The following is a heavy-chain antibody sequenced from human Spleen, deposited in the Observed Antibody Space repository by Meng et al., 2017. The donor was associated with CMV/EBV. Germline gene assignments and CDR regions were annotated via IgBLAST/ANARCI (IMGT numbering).Heavy chain of an antibody. J-gene: IGHJ4*02. CDR1: EFIFSTYW. Sequence: RLSCAASEFIFSTYWMHWVRQVPGKGLVWVSRIDPDGIYTTYAASVRGRFTISRDNAKNMLYLQMNSLRDEDTALYYCARHLGTIDYWGRGTLVTVSS. D-gene: IGHD2-2*01. CDR2: IDPDGIYT. CDR3: ARHLGTIDY. V-gene: IGHV3-74*01.